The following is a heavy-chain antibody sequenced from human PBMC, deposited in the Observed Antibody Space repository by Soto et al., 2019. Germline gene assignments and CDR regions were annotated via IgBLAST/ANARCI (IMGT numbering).Heavy chain of an antibody. V-gene: IGHV1-2*02. CDR1: GYTFTGHY. J-gene: IGHJ4*02. CDR2: IGPESGAT. Sequence: ASVKVSCKASGYTFTGHYIHWVRQAPEQGPEWMGEIGPESGATRYAQKFQGRVTMTMDMSITTVYMELSNLRPDDTAVYYCGRGRSGQIVVFYWGQGTPVTVSS. D-gene: IGHD5-12*01. CDR3: GRGRSGQIVVFY.